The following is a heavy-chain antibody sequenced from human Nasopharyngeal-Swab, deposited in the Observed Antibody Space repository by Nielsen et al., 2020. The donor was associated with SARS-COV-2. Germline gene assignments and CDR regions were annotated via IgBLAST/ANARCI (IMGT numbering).Heavy chain of an antibody. CDR1: GFPFDDYA. Sequence: SLKISCAASGFPFDDYAIHWVRQAPGKGLEWVSSVTWNSGSKDYADSVKGRFTISRDNAKNSVYLQMNSLRPGDTALYYCAKVAYGFGYYLDYWGQGTLVTVSS. CDR3: AKVAYGFGYYLDY. J-gene: IGHJ4*02. CDR2: VTWNSGSK. V-gene: IGHV3-9*01. D-gene: IGHD2-21*02.